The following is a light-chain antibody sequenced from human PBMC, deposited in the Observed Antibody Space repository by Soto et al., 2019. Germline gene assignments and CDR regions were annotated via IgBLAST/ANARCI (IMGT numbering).Light chain of an antibody. CDR3: QQSFNTPPT. V-gene: IGKV1-39*01. CDR2: AAS. Sequence: DIQMTQSPSSLSASVGDRITITCRASQTIGDNLNWFQHKPGTAPNLLIYAASSLQSGVPSRFSGSGSGTDFTLAISDLQPEDFVTYFCQQSFNTPPTFGGGTKVEIK. CDR1: QTIGDN. J-gene: IGKJ4*02.